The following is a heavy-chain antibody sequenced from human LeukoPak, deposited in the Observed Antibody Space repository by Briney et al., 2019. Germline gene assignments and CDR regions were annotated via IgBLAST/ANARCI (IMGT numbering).Heavy chain of an antibody. CDR3: ARALSHELLWFGELLSPYYYYGMDV. CDR2: INHRGST. D-gene: IGHD3-10*01. Sequence: SETLSLTCAVYGGSFSGYYWSWIRQPPGKGLEWIGEINHRGSTNYNPSLKSRVTISVDASKDQLSLKLSSVTAADAAVYYCARALSHELLWFGELLSPYYYYGMDVWGQGTTVTVSS. V-gene: IGHV4-34*01. CDR1: GGSFSGYY. J-gene: IGHJ6*02.